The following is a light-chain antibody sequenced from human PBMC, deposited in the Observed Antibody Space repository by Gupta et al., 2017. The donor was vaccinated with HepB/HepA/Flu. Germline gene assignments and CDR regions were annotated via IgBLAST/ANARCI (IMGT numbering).Light chain of an antibody. CDR2: SSS. CDR3: AAWDDNVNGPGYV. J-gene: IGLJ1*01. V-gene: IGLV1-44*01. CDR1: SSNIKTNH. Sequence: QSVLTQPPSASGTPGQRVTISCSGFSSNIKTNHVYWYQQRPGTAPKVLIYSSSERPSGVAYRFSGSKSGASASLAISDLQSEDEADYYCAAWDDNVNGPGYVFGTGTKVSVL.